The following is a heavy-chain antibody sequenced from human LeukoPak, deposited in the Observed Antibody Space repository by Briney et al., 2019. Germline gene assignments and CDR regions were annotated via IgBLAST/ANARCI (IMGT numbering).Heavy chain of an antibody. CDR1: GGSISSGSYY. Sequence: SETLSLTCTVSGGSISSGSYYWSWIRQPAGKGLEWIGRIYTSGSTNYNPSLKSRVTISVDTSKNQFSLKLSSVTAADTAVYYCARGALYFDYWGQGTLVTVSS. V-gene: IGHV4-61*02. CDR3: ARGALYFDY. J-gene: IGHJ4*02. CDR2: IYTSGST.